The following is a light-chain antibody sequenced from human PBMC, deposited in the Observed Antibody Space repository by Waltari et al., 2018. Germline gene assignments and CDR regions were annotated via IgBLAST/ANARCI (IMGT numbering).Light chain of an antibody. J-gene: IGLJ2*01. V-gene: IGLV2-14*01. CDR3: SSFTTSSIL. CDR1: SSDLGAYNS. CDR2: EVT. Sequence: QSALTQPASVSGSPGQSITISCTGTSSDLGAYNSVSWYQQHPGKAPKLVIYEVTNRPSGVCTRFPGSKSGNTASLTISGLQAEDEADYYGSSFTTSSILFGGGTKLAVL.